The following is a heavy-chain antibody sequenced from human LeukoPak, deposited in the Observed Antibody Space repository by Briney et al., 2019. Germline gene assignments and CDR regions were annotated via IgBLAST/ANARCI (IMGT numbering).Heavy chain of an antibody. D-gene: IGHD6-13*01. V-gene: IGHV4-4*07. CDR2: IYTSGST. CDR1: GGSISSYY. J-gene: IGHJ4*02. CDR3: ARVKYSSSWYYFDY. Sequence: SETLSLTCTVSGGSISSYYWSWIRQPAGKGLEWIGRIYTSGSTNYNPSLKSRVTMSVDTSKNQFSLKLSSVTAADTAVYYCARVKYSSSWYYFDYWGQGTLVTVSS.